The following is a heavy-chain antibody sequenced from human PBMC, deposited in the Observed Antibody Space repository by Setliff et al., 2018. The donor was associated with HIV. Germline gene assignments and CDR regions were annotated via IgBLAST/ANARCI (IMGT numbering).Heavy chain of an antibody. V-gene: IGHV2-70*11. Sequence: GSGPTLVNPTQTLTLTCTFSGFSLNTVGMCVSWIRQPPGKALEWLARIDWDDDKYYITSLKTRLTISKDTSKNQVVLTMTNMDPVDTVTYYCARIPMNSGLTPPYFDYWGQGTLVTVSS. J-gene: IGHJ4*02. CDR2: IDWDDDK. CDR3: ARIPMNSGLTPPYFDY. D-gene: IGHD3-10*01. CDR1: GFSLNTVGMC.